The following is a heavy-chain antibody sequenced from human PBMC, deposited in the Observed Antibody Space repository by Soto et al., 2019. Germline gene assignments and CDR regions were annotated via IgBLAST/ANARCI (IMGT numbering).Heavy chain of an antibody. Sequence: QVHLVESGGGVVQPGRSLRLSCAASGFTFSTYGMHWVRQAPGKGLEWVAVISHDGSVKYYADSVKGRFTISRDNSKNTLYLQMHSLRAEDTAVYSCAKDGDAHSFDVWGQGTMVTVSS. D-gene: IGHD4-17*01. V-gene: IGHV3-30*18. CDR1: GFTFSTYG. CDR3: AKDGDAHSFDV. J-gene: IGHJ3*01. CDR2: ISHDGSVK.